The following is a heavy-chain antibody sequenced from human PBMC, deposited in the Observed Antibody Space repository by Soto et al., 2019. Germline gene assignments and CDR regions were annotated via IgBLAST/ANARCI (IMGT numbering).Heavy chain of an antibody. V-gene: IGHV3-48*03. CDR1: GFTFSSYE. Sequence: GGSLRLSCAASGFTFSSYEMNWVRQAPGKGLEWVSYISSSGSTIYYADSVKGRFTISRDNAKNSLYLQMNSLRAEDTAVYYCARHLPRYCSGGSCYYYYGMDVWGQGTTVTSP. D-gene: IGHD2-15*01. CDR3: ARHLPRYCSGGSCYYYYGMDV. J-gene: IGHJ6*02. CDR2: ISSSGSTI.